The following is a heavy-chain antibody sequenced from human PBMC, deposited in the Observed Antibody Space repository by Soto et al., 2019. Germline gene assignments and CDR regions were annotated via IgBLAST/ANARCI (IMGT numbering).Heavy chain of an antibody. D-gene: IGHD2-2*01. CDR2: INPNSGGT. J-gene: IGHJ6*02. CDR1: GYTFTGYY. Sequence: ASVKVSCKASGYTFTGYYMHWVRQAPGQGLEWMGWINPNSGGTNYAQKFQGWVTMTRDTSISTAYMELSRLRSDDTAVYYCARDLGYCSSTSCSYYYYGMAVWGRGTTVPVSS. V-gene: IGHV1-2*04. CDR3: ARDLGYCSSTSCSYYYYGMAV.